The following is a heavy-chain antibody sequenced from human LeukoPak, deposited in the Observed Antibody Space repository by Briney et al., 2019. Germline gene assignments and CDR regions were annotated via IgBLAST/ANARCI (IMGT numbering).Heavy chain of an antibody. Sequence: SGGSLRLSCAASGFTFSSYATIWVRQAPGKGLEWVSAISGSGGSTYYADSVKGRFTISRDNSKNTLYLQMNSLRAEDTAVYYCAKDLDWNVAYFDYWGQGTLATVSS. V-gene: IGHV3-23*01. J-gene: IGHJ4*02. D-gene: IGHD1-1*01. CDR2: ISGSGGST. CDR1: GFTFSSYA. CDR3: AKDLDWNVAYFDY.